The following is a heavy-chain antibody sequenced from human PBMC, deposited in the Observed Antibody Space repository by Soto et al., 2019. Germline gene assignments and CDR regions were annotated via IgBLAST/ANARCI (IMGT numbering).Heavy chain of an antibody. Sequence: QVQLVESGGGVVQPGRSLRLSCAASGFTFSAYGMHWVRQAPGKGLEWGAVIGVDGSNKYYADSVQGRFTISRDISKNSLDREMDSVSAVDTAVYYCASELGFAAADTNWFAPWGLGTLVTVSS. CDR2: IGVDGSNK. V-gene: IGHV3-33*01. CDR3: ASELGFAAADTNWFAP. CDR1: GFTFSAYG. J-gene: IGHJ5*02. D-gene: IGHD3-16*01.